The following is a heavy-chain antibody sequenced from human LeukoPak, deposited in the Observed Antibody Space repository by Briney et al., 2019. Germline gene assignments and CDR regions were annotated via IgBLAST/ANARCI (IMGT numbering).Heavy chain of an antibody. Sequence: TGGSLRLSCAASGFTVSNNYMHWVRQAPGKGLEWVSLINGGGDTHSADSVKGRFTISRDNSKNTLYLQMNSLRVEDTAVYYCARDLSGPSFYWGQGTLVTVSS. CDR2: INGGGDT. CDR1: GFTVSNNY. J-gene: IGHJ4*02. D-gene: IGHD2-15*01. V-gene: IGHV3-66*01. CDR3: ARDLSGPSFY.